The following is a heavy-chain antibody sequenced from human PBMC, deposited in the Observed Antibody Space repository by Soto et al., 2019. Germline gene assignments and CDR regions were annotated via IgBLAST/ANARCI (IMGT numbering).Heavy chain of an antibody. D-gene: IGHD3-10*01. CDR1: GFTFTSSA. V-gene: IGHV1-58*01. Sequence: SVKVSCKASGFTFTSSAVQWVRQARGQRLEWIGWIVVGSGNTNYAQKFQERVTITRDMSTSTAYMELSSLRSEDTAVYYCARQTRADVLLWFGELFDWFDPWGQGTLVTSPQ. J-gene: IGHJ5*02. CDR3: ARQTRADVLLWFGELFDWFDP. CDR2: IVVGSGNT.